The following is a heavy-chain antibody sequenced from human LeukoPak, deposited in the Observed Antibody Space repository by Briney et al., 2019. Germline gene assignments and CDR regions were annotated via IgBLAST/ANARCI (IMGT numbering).Heavy chain of an antibody. CDR2: TSYDGSDT. D-gene: IGHD3-10*01. Sequence: GGSLRLSCAASGFTFSTYGMHWVRQPPGKGLEWVAVTSYDGSDTYYAASVKGRFTISRDDSKNTVYLQMSSLRPEDTAVYYCAKDYLFASGSRRHHFDYWGQGTLVTVSS. CDR3: AKDYLFASGSRRHHFDY. V-gene: IGHV3-30*18. CDR1: GFTFSTYG. J-gene: IGHJ4*02.